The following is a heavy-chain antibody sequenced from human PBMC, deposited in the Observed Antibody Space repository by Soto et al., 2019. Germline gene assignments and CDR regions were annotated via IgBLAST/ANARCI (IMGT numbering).Heavy chain of an antibody. CDR2: ISGSGGTT. CDR1: GFTFSSYA. J-gene: IGHJ6*02. Sequence: EVQLLESGGGLVQPGGSLRLSCAASGFTFSSYAMTWGRQAPGKGLEWVSAISGSGGTTYHADSVKGRFTISRDNSKNTLYLQMNSLRAEDAAVYYCAKPPYSSSSYYYYGMDVWGQGTTVTVSS. V-gene: IGHV3-23*01. CDR3: AKPPYSSSSYYYYGMDV. D-gene: IGHD6-6*01.